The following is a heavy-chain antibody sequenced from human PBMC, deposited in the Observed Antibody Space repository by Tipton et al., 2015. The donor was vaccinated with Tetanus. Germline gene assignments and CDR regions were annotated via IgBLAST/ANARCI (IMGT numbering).Heavy chain of an antibody. CDR1: GGSISSFNYY. CDR3: ARSDMVRGVNWFDP. D-gene: IGHD3-10*01. J-gene: IGHJ5*02. Sequence: TLSLTCTVSGGSISSFNYYWGWIRQPPGKGLEWIGEIYHSGNTNYNPSLKSRVSISVDTSMNSFSLNLSSVTAADTAVYYCARSDMVRGVNWFDPWGQGTLVTVSS. V-gene: IGHV4-39*07. CDR2: IYHSGNT.